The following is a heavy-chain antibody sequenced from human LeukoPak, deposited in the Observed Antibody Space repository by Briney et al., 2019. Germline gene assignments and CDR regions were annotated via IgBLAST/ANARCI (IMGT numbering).Heavy chain of an antibody. V-gene: IGHV3-23*01. CDR3: ARDGYSNSWYLNL. Sequence: GGSLRLSCTASGFAFSSYAMIWVRQAPGKGLEWVSSISGTGGRTYYADSVKGRFTISRDNSKNTLDLQMNTLRADDTAVYYCARDGYSNSWYLNLWGQGTLVTVSS. J-gene: IGHJ4*02. CDR2: ISGTGGRT. D-gene: IGHD6-13*01. CDR1: GFAFSSYA.